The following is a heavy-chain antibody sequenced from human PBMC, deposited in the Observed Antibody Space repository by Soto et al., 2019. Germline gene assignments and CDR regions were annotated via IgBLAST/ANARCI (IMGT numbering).Heavy chain of an antibody. CDR3: ARDRYYGSGTYNYFDY. J-gene: IGHJ4*02. CDR2: INVGNGNT. CDR1: GYTFTSYT. V-gene: IGHV1-3*01. Sequence: ASVKVSCKASGYTFTSYTMHWVRQAPGQRLEWMGWINVGNGNTKYSQKFQGRVTITRDTSASTAYLELSSLRSEDTAVYYCARDRYYGSGTYNYFDYWGQGTLVTAPQ. D-gene: IGHD3-10*01.